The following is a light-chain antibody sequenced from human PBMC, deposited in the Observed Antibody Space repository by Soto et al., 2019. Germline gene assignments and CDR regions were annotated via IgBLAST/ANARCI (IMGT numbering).Light chain of an antibody. V-gene: IGKV3-20*01. CDR3: QQYNDWPRT. J-gene: IGKJ1*01. CDR2: GAF. Sequence: EIVLTQYPGTPSLSPGERATLSCRASQSLSSNYLAWHQRKPGQAPRLLMFGAFSRASGIPDRFSGSGSGTEFTLTISSLQSEDFAVYYCQQYNDWPRTFGQGTKVDIK. CDR1: QSLSSNY.